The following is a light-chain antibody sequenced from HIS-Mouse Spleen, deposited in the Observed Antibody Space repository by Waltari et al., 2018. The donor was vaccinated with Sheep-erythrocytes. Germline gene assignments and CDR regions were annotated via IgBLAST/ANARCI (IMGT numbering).Light chain of an antibody. V-gene: IGKV3-11*01. CDR1: QRVSSY. J-gene: IGKJ2*01. CDR2: DAS. CDR3: QQRSNWPPYT. Sequence: EIVLTQSPATLSLSPGDRAPLSCRASQRVSSYLAWYQQKPGQAPRLLIYDASNRATGIPARFSGSGSGTDFTLTISSLEPEDFAVYYCQQRSNWPPYTFGQGTKLEIK.